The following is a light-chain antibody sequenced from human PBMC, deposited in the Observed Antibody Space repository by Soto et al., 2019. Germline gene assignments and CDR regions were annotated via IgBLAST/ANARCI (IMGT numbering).Light chain of an antibody. J-gene: IGLJ2*01. CDR2: EVR. Sequence: QSALTQPASVSGSPGQSITIFCAGTMRDIGAYNLVSWYQQHPGRAPQLIIYEVRNRPSGSSFRFSGSKSGNTASLTISGLQAEDEADYYWSSFTARSSLIFGGGTKRTVL. CDR1: MRDIGAYNL. V-gene: IGLV2-14*01. CDR3: SSFTARSSLI.